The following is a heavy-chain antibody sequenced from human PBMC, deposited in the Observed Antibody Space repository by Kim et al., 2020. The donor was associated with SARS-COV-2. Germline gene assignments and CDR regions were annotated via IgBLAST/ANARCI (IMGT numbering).Heavy chain of an antibody. CDR3: ARRIPWNIAAAGTVRDY. CDR1: GGSFSGYY. V-gene: IGHV4-34*01. D-gene: IGHD6-13*01. J-gene: IGHJ4*02. Sequence: SETLSLTCAVYGGSFSGYYWSWIRQPPGKGLEWIGEINHSGSTNYNPSLKSRVTISVDTSKNQFSLKLSSVTAADTAVYYCARRIPWNIAAAGTVRDYWGQGTLVTVSS. CDR2: INHSGST.